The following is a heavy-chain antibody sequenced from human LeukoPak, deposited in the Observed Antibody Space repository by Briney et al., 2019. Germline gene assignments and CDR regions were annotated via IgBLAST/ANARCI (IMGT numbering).Heavy chain of an antibody. CDR3: AKVDDYGES. J-gene: IGHJ4*02. CDR1: GFTFISYS. CDR2: ISGSGAAT. V-gene: IGHV3-23*01. D-gene: IGHD2-2*03. Sequence: AGGSLRLSCAASGFTFISYSMNWVRQAPGKGLEWVSTISGSGAATYYADSVKGRFTISRDNSKNTLYLQLNSLRVEDTAQYYCAKVDDYGESWGQGTLVTVSS.